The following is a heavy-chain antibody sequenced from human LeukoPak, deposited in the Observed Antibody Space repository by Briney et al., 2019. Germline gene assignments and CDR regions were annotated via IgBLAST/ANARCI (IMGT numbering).Heavy chain of an antibody. CDR3: ASTRRYYYMDV. D-gene: IGHD1-14*01. CDR2: IYTSGST. J-gene: IGHJ6*03. Sequence: SETLSLTCTVSGGSISSGSYYWSWIRQPAGKGVEWIGRIYTSGSTNYNPSLKSRVTISVDTSKNQFSLKLSSVTAADTAVYYCASTRRYYYMDVWGKGTTVTISS. CDR1: GGSISSGSYY. V-gene: IGHV4-61*02.